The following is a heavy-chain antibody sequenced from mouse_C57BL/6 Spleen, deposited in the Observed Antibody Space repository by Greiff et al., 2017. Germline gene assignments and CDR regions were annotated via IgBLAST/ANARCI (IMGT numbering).Heavy chain of an antibody. CDR2: IYPGSGNT. CDR1: GYTFTDYY. J-gene: IGHJ2*01. D-gene: IGHD2-5*01. V-gene: IGHV1-76*01. Sequence: QVQLQQSGAELVRPGASVKLSCKASGYTFTDYYINWVKQRPGQGLEWIARIYPGSGNTYYNEKFKGKATLTAEKSSSTAYMQLSSLTSEDSAVYFCAREVYSNYDVYYFDYWGQGTTLTVSS. CDR3: AREVYSNYDVYYFDY.